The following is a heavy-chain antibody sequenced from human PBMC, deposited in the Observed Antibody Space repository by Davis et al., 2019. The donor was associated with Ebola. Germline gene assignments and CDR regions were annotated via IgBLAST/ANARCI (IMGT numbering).Heavy chain of an antibody. CDR1: GVTFRSNW. V-gene: IGHV3-21*01. CDR2: ISSSSNYI. J-gene: IGHJ4*02. Sequence: GESLKISCAASGVTFRSNWMQWVRQAPGKGLEWVSFISSSSNYIYYADSVKGRFTVSRDNAKNSLYLQMNSLRAEDTAVYYCARDTADISAWYAYWGQGTLVTVSS. CDR3: ARDTADISAWYAY. D-gene: IGHD6-19*01.